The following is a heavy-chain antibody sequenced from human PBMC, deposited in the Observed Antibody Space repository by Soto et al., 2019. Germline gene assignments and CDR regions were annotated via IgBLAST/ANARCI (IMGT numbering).Heavy chain of an antibody. CDR2: IYYSGST. Sequence: QVQLQESGPGLVKPSETLSLTCTVSGGSISSYYWSWIRQPPGKGLEWIGYIYYSGSTNYNPSLKSRVTISVDTSKNQFSLKLSSVTAADTAVYYCARGSQGYYYYYMDVWGNGTTVTVSS. CDR1: GGSISSYY. CDR3: ARGSQGYYYYYMDV. J-gene: IGHJ6*03. V-gene: IGHV4-59*01.